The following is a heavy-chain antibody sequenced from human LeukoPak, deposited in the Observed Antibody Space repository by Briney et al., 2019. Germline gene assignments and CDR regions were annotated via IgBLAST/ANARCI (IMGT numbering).Heavy chain of an antibody. J-gene: IGHJ4*02. V-gene: IGHV3-49*04. CDR1: GFTFGDYA. CDR3: TRDRGSSTLGDY. D-gene: IGHD7-27*01. CDR2: IRSKAFGETA. Sequence: PGQSLRLSCTVSGFTFGDYAINWVRQAPGKGLELVGFIRSKAFGETAEYAASVKGRFTISRDDSKSIAYLQMNSLKTEDTAVYYCTRDRGSSTLGDYWGQGTLVTVSS.